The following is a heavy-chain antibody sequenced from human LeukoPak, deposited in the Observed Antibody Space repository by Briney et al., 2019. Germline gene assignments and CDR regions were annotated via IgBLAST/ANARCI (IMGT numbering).Heavy chain of an antibody. CDR2: IKQDGSDK. V-gene: IGHV3-7*03. CDR3: ATYHNTLTAKRSYY. J-gene: IGHJ4*02. Sequence: GGSLRLSCAASEFTFSAYAMSWVRQAPGKGLEWLATIKQDGSDKFYVDSVKGRFTISRDNAGNSLYLQMNSLRAEDTAVYYCATYHNTLTAKRSYYWGQGTLVTVSS. CDR1: EFTFSAYA. D-gene: IGHD2-21*02.